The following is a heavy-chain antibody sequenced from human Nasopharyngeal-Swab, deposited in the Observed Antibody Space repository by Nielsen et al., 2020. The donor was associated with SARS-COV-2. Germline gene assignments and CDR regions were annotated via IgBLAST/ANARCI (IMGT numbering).Heavy chain of an antibody. D-gene: IGHD1-26*01. CDR3: ARVGGATVPLSTFDI. V-gene: IGHV3-53*01. CDR1: GFAVSTNF. Sequence: GGSLRLSCAASGFAVSTNFLTWVRQAPGRGLEWVSVIYAGDTTHYAGSVKGRFAISRDDSKNTLYLQMNSLRAEDTALYFCARVGGATVPLSTFDIWGPGTMVTVSS. J-gene: IGHJ3*02. CDR2: IYAGDTT.